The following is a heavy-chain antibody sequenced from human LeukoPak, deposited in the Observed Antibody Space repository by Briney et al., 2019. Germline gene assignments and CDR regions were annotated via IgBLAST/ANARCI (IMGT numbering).Heavy chain of an antibody. CDR1: GGTFSSYG. V-gene: IGHV1-69*05. CDR3: ARGSDGNDVLWMDY. CDR2: IIPIFGRA. J-gene: IGHJ4*02. Sequence: SVKVSCKASGGTFSSYGISWVRQAPGQGLEWMGGIIPIFGRAKYAQKFQGRVSMTSDTSTSTVYMELSNLRSDDTAVYYCARGSDGNDVLWMDYWGQGTLVAVSS. D-gene: IGHD1-1*01.